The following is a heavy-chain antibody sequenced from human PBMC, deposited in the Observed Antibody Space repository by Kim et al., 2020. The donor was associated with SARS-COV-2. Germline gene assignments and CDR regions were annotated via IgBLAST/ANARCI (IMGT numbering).Heavy chain of an antibody. CDR3: AKEAGWAAKGH. CDR1: GFTFSSYA. Sequence: GGSLRLSCAASGFTFSSYAMSWVRQAPGKGLEWVSVIYSGRSSTDYADSVKGRFTISRDNSKNTLFLQMNYLRAEDTAVYYCAKEAGWAAKGHWGQGTL. J-gene: IGHJ4*02. CDR2: IYSGRSST. V-gene: IGHV3-23*03. D-gene: IGHD6-13*01.